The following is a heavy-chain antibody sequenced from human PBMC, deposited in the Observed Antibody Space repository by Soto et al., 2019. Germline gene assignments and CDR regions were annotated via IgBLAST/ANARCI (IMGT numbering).Heavy chain of an antibody. CDR1: GFTFDDYA. J-gene: IGHJ6*03. Sequence: EVQLVESGGGLVQPGRSLRLSCAASGFTFDDYAMHWVRQAPGKGLEWVSGISWNSGSIGYADSVKGRFTISRDNAKNSLYLQMNSLRAEATALYYCAKGRTGRLKSYMDVWGKGTTVTVSS. CDR2: ISWNSGSI. CDR3: AKGRTGRLKSYMDV. D-gene: IGHD1-26*01. V-gene: IGHV3-9*01.